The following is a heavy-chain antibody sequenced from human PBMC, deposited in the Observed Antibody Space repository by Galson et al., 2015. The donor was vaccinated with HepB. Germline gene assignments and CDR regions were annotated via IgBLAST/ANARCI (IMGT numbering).Heavy chain of an antibody. CDR2: INPSGGTT. J-gene: IGHJ4*02. Sequence: SVKVSCKASGYTFTNYYMHWVRQAPGQGLEWMGIINPSGGTTSYAQKFQGRVTMTRDTSTSTVYMGLSSLRSEDMAVYYCARAQREGGTDYWGQGTLVTVSP. D-gene: IGHD3-16*01. CDR3: ARAQREGGTDY. CDR1: GYTFTNYY. V-gene: IGHV1-46*01.